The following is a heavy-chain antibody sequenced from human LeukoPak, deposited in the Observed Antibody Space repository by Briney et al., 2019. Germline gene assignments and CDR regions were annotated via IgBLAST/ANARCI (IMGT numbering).Heavy chain of an antibody. Sequence: GGSLRLSCAASGFTFSSYSMNWVRQAPGKGLEWVSSISSSSSYIYYADSVKGRFTISRDNAKNSLYLQMNSLRAEDTAVYYCARFPAGAAAGTGSWGQGTLVTVSS. J-gene: IGHJ4*02. CDR3: ARFPAGAAAGTGS. D-gene: IGHD6-13*01. CDR1: GFTFSSYS. CDR2: ISSSSSYI. V-gene: IGHV3-21*01.